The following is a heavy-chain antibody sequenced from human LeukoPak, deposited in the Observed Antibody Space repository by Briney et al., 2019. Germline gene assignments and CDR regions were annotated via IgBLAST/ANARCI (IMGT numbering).Heavy chain of an antibody. D-gene: IGHD3-22*01. CDR3: ARGPYYYDSSDYYYQFDY. V-gene: IGHV3-33*01. Sequence: GRSLRLSCAASGFTFSSYGMHWVRQAPGKGLEWVAVIWYDGSNKYYADSVKGRFTISRDNFKNTLYLQMNSLRAEDTAVYYCARGPYYYDSSDYYYQFDYWGQGTLVTVSS. J-gene: IGHJ4*02. CDR1: GFTFSSYG. CDR2: IWYDGSNK.